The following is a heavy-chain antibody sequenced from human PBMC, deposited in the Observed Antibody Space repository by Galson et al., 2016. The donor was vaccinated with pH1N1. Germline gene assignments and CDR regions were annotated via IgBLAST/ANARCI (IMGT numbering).Heavy chain of an antibody. CDR2: ISWNSGSI. CDR3: AKAMGYYGPPFDP. J-gene: IGHJ5*02. D-gene: IGHD3-10*01. Sequence: SLRLSCAASGFTFDDYAMHWVRQAPGKGLGWVSGISWNSGSIDYADSVKGRFTISRDNAKNSLYLQMNSLRAEDTALYYCAKAMGYYGPPFDPWGQGTLVTVSS. CDR1: GFTFDDYA. V-gene: IGHV3-9*01.